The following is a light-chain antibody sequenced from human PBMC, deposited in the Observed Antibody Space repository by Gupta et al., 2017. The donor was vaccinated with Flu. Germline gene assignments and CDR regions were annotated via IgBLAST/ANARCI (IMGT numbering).Light chain of an antibody. Sequence: QSVLSQPPSVSQAPAQKLTISCSENSSNIVNNYESWYQQLPGTAPTLLMYDNDKRPSGSPDRCSVSNSGTATTLGITRRRTGDEADYYYGTGDTSLIAGVFGGGSKLTVL. V-gene: IGLV1-51*01. CDR3: GTGDTSLIAGV. CDR2: DND. CDR1: SSNIVNNY. J-gene: IGLJ3*02.